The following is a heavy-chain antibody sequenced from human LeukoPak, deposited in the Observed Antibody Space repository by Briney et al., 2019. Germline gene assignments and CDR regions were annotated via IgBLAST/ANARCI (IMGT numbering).Heavy chain of an antibody. CDR1: GFTVSSNY. J-gene: IGHJ4*02. CDR3: AREFYGLGSFVDY. V-gene: IGHV3-53*01. CDR2: IYSGGST. D-gene: IGHD3-10*01. Sequence: GGSLRLSCAASGFTVSSNYMSWVRQAPGKGLEWVSVIYSGGSTYYADSVKGRFTISRDNSKNTLYLQMNSLRAEDTAVYYCAREFYGLGSFVDYWGQGTLVTVSS.